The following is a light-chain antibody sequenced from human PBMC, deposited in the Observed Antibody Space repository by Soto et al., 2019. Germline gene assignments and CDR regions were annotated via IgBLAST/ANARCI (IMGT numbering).Light chain of an antibody. CDR1: SSDIGASNY. J-gene: IGLJ1*01. CDR3: SSYRTGGPFV. CDR2: EVS. V-gene: IGLV2-14*01. Sequence: SALTQPASVSGSPGQSITVSCTGTSSDIGASNYVSWYQQHPGKAPKLIISEVSNRPSGVSNRFSGSKSGSTASLTISGLQAEDEADYYCSSYRTGGPFVFGTGTKVTVL.